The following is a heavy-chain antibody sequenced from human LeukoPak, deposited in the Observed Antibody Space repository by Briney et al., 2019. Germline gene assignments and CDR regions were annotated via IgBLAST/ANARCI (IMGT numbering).Heavy chain of an antibody. CDR1: GYSISSGYY. CDR3: ARRDDSSGYHKIFDY. V-gene: IGHV4-38-2*02. D-gene: IGHD3-22*01. Sequence: PSETLSLTCTVSGYSISSGYYWGWIRQPPGKGLDRIGNIYYGENTYYNPSLKSRVTISIDTSKNQFYLKLSSLTAADTAVYYCARRDDSSGYHKIFDYWGPGTLVTVSS. CDR2: IYYGENT. J-gene: IGHJ4*02.